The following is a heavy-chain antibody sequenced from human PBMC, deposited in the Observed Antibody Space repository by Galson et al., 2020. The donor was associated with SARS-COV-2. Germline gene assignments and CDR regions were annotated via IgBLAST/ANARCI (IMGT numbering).Heavy chain of an antibody. CDR1: GFTFSSYW. D-gene: IGHD3-3*01. Sequence: GGSLRLSCAASGFTFSSYWMHWVRQAPGKGLVWVSRINSDGSRTSYADSVKGRFTISRDNAKNTLYLQMNSLRAEDTAVYYCARGTLNDVWSGYHPWGAFDIWGQGTMVTVSS. J-gene: IGHJ3*02. CDR2: INSDGSRT. V-gene: IGHV3-74*01. CDR3: ARGTLNDVWSGYHPWGAFDI.